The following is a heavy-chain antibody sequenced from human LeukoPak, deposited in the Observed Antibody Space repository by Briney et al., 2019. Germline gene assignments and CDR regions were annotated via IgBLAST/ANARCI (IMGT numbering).Heavy chain of an antibody. CDR2: IKEDGSEK. D-gene: IGHD3-22*01. Sequence: GGSLRLSCAASGFTFDNYWMNWVRQAPGKGLEWVANIKEDGSEKNYVDSVKGRFTISRDNAKNSLYLQMNSLRAEDTAVYYCARSFPLRDYYDSSGYFFDPWGQGTLVTVSS. V-gene: IGHV3-7*01. CDR3: ARSFPLRDYYDSSGYFFDP. CDR1: GFTFDNYW. J-gene: IGHJ5*02.